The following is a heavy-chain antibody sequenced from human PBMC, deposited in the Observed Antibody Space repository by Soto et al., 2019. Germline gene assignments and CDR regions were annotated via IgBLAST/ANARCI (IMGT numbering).Heavy chain of an antibody. CDR3: ARESEDLTSNFDN. Sequence: GGSLRLSCAASGFTFTRYSMNWVRQAPGKGLEWVSSISSTTNYIYYGDSMKGRFTISRDNAKNSLYLEMNSLRAEDTAVYYCARESEDLTSNFDNWGQGTLVTVSS. CDR1: GFTFTRYS. V-gene: IGHV3-21*06. J-gene: IGHJ4*02. CDR2: ISSTTNYI.